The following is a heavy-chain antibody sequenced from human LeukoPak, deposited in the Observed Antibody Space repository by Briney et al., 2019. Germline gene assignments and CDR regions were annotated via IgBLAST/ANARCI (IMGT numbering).Heavy chain of an antibody. V-gene: IGHV4-39*01. CDR2: IYDSGST. J-gene: IGHJ4*02. Sequence: SETLSLTCTVSGGSIRSSYYYWGWIRQPPGKGLEWIGSIYDSGSTYYNPSLKSRVTISVDTSKNQFSLKLTSVTAADTAVYYCARSQLRWLQSPIHFDYWGQGTLVTVSS. D-gene: IGHD5-24*01. CDR1: GGSIRSSYYY. CDR3: ARSQLRWLQSPIHFDY.